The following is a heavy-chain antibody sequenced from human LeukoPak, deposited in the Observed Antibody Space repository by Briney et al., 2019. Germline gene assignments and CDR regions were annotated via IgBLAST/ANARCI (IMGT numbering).Heavy chain of an antibody. CDR2: ISSDGSDT. CDR3: ARDRCTSTTCYLFDY. CDR1: GFTFSTSA. Sequence: PGGSLRLSYAASGFTFSTSAKPWVRQAPGKGLEWVAVISSDGSDTNYADSVKGRFTISRDNSKNTLYLEMNSLRSEDTAVYYCARDRCTSTTCYLFDYWGQGTLVIVSS. J-gene: IGHJ4*02. D-gene: IGHD2/OR15-2a*01. V-gene: IGHV3-30*04.